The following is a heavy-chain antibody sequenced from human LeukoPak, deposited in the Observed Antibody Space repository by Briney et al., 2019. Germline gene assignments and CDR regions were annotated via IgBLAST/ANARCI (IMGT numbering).Heavy chain of an antibody. V-gene: IGHV4-39*01. Sequence: SETLSLTCTVSGGSISSSSYYWGWIRQPPGKGLEWIGSIYYSGSTYYNPSLKSRVTISVDTSKNQFSLKLSSVTAADTAVYYCAGGPVVVVITTLGNWFDPWGQGTLVTVSS. CDR1: GGSISSSSYY. J-gene: IGHJ5*02. CDR2: IYYSGST. D-gene: IGHD3-22*01. CDR3: AGGPVVVVITTLGNWFDP.